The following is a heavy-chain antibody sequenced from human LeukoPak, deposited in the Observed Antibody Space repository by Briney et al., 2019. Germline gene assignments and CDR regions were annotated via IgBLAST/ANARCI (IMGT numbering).Heavy chain of an antibody. D-gene: IGHD2-21*02. CDR1: GDSISSGDYY. CDR3: ARSTGCGGDCYVDY. V-gene: IGHV4-30-4*01. CDR2: IYHSGTT. Sequence: SETLSLTCTVSGDSISSGDYYWSWIRQPPGKGLEWIGYIYHSGTTYYNPSLKSRVTISLDTSKNQFSLKLTSVTAADTAVYYCARSTGCGGDCYVDYWGQGTLVTVSS. J-gene: IGHJ4*02.